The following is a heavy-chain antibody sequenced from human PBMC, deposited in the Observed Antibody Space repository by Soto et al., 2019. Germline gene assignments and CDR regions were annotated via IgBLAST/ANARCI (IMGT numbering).Heavy chain of an antibody. CDR2: IWYDGSNK. V-gene: IGHV3-33*01. D-gene: IGHD4-4*01. J-gene: IGHJ6*02. CDR1: GFTFTSYG. Sequence: QVQLVESGGGVVQPGKSLRLSCEASGFTFTSYGMHWVRQAPGKALEWVAVIWYDGSNKYYADSVKGRFTISRDDSKSTLSLQVNSLGAEETAVYYCARGFTETTSYYTMDVWGQGTTVTVSS. CDR3: ARGFTETTSYYTMDV.